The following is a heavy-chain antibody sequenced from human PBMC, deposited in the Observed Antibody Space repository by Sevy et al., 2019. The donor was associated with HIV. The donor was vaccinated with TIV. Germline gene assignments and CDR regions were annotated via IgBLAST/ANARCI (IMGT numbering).Heavy chain of an antibody. D-gene: IGHD3-16*02. J-gene: IGHJ4*02. CDR3: AREEEDYVWGTSRDLTFFDY. CDR1: GFTFSSYT. CDR2: ISSSSSYI. Sequence: GGSLRLSCAVSGFTFSSYTMNWVRQAPGKGLEWVSSISSSSSYIYYADSVKGGFTNSRDNAKRSLYLQMNSLRAEDTAVYYCAREEEDYVWGTSRDLTFFDYWGQGTLVTVSS. V-gene: IGHV3-21*01.